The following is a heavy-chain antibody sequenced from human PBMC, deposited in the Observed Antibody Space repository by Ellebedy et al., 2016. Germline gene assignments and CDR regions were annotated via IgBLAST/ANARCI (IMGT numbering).Heavy chain of an antibody. J-gene: IGHJ6*02. CDR3: TTDDRITMVRGVIAYYYGMDV. CDR1: GFSFSNAW. D-gene: IGHD3-10*01. CDR2: IKSKTDGGTT. Sequence: GGSLRLXXAASGFSFSNAWMNWVRQAPGKGLEWVGRIKSKTDGGTTDYAAPVKGRFTISRDDSKNTLYLQMNSLKTEDTAVYYCTTDDRITMVRGVIAYYYGMDVWGQGTTVTVSS. V-gene: IGHV3-15*07.